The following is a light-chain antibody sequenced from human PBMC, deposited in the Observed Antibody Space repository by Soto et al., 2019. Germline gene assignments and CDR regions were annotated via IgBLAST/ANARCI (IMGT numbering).Light chain of an antibody. V-gene: IGKV3-20*01. CDR1: QSVSSSY. CDR3: QQYASSSYP. CDR2: GAS. Sequence: EVVLTQSPGTLSLSPGDRATLSFRTSQSVSSSYLAWYQQKPGQAPRLLIYGASRRATGIPDRFSGSGSGTDFTLTISRLEPEDFAVYFCQQYASSSYPFGQGTKLEIK. J-gene: IGKJ2*01.